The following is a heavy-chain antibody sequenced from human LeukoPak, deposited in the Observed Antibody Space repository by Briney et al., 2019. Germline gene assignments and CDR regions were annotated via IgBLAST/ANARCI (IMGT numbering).Heavy chain of an antibody. V-gene: IGHV4-34*01. CDR1: GGSFSGYY. D-gene: IGHD3/OR15-3a*01. J-gene: IGHJ4*02. Sequence: SETLSLTCVVNGGSFSGYYWSWIRQPPGKGLEWIGEIDQSGTTNYNPSLKSRGAISIDTSKKQFSLTLTSMTAADTAVYYCARVPHYYFGYGYFDTWGQGTRVTVSS. CDR3: ARVPHYYFGYGYFDT. CDR2: IDQSGTT.